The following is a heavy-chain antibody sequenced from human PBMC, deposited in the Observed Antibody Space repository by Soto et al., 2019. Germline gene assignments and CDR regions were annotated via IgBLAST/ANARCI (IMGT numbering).Heavy chain of an antibody. CDR1: GGTFSSYA. J-gene: IGHJ5*02. Sequence: SVKVSCKASGGTFSSYAISWVRQAPGQGLEWMGGIIPIFGTANYAQKFQGRVTITADESTSTASMELSSLRSEDTAVYYCARDGYYYDSSGYRTGPYNWFDPWGQGTLVIVAS. D-gene: IGHD3-22*01. CDR3: ARDGYYYDSSGYRTGPYNWFDP. V-gene: IGHV1-69*13. CDR2: IIPIFGTA.